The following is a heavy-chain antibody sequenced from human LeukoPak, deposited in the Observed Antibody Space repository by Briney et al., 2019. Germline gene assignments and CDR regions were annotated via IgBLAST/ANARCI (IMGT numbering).Heavy chain of an antibody. CDR2: IYYSGST. CDR3: ARSIAVAGTFDY. D-gene: IGHD6-19*01. J-gene: IGHJ4*02. Sequence: SETLSLTCTVSGGSISSYYWSWIRQPPGKGLEWIGYIYYSGSTNYNPSLKSRVTISVDTSKNQFSLKLSSVTAADTAVYYCARSIAVAGTFDYWGQGTLVAVSS. V-gene: IGHV4-59*01. CDR1: GGSISSYY.